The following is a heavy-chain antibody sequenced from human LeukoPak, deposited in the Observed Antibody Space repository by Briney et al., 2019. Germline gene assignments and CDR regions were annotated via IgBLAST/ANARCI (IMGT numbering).Heavy chain of an antibody. CDR1: GFTFSTHG. D-gene: IGHD3-22*01. Sequence: GGSLRLSCAASGFTFSTHGMHWVRQAPGKGLEWVAFIRYDGINKYYADSVKGRFTISRDSFKNTLYLQMNSLRPEDTAVYYCAKHPSGYYYDHFDYWGQGSLVTVSS. CDR2: IRYDGINK. J-gene: IGHJ4*02. CDR3: AKHPSGYYYDHFDY. V-gene: IGHV3-30*02.